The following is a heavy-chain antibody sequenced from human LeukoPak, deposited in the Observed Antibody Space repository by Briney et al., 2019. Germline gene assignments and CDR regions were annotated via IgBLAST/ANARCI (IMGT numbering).Heavy chain of an antibody. Sequence: GGSLRLSCAASGFTFKKYWMNWVRQAPGKGLEWVANIKQDGSEKYYVDSVKGRFTISRDNAKNSLYLQMNSLRAEDTAVYYCARGDCSSTSCYRRGGTYFDYWGQGTLVTVSS. V-gene: IGHV3-7*01. J-gene: IGHJ4*02. CDR2: IKQDGSEK. D-gene: IGHD2-2*02. CDR3: ARGDCSSTSCYRRGGTYFDY. CDR1: GFTFKKYW.